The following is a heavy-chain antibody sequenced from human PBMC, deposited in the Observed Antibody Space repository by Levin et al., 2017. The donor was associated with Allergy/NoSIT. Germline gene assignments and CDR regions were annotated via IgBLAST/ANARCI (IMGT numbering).Heavy chain of an antibody. CDR3: ARDRGMVAETSVGGCNGMGV. CDR2: ITYNSGSV. CDR1: GFTFDDYA. J-gene: IGHJ6*02. V-gene: IGHV3-9*01. D-gene: IGHD1-26*01. Sequence: GGSLRLSCVASGFTFDDYAMHWVRQVPGKGPEWVACITYNSGSVAYADSVKGRFIISRDNAWNSLSLQMNSLQADDTALYYCARDRGMVAETSVGGCNGMGVWDQGTTVVVSS.